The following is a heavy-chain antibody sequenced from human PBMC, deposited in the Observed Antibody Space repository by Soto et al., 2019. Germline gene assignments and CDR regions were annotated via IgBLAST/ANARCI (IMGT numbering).Heavy chain of an antibody. CDR3: TRVRSRSWGFDAFDA. V-gene: IGHV3-72*01. D-gene: IGHD6-13*01. J-gene: IGHJ3*01. CDR2: HRNKANSYTT. Sequence: EVQLLESGGGLVQPGGSLRLSCAASGFTFSDHYMDWVRQAPGKGLEWVGRHRNKANSYTTEYAASVKGRFTISRDDSKTSLFLQIDSLKTEDTAVYYCTRVRSRSWGFDAFDAWGQGTMVTVSS. CDR1: GFTFSDHY.